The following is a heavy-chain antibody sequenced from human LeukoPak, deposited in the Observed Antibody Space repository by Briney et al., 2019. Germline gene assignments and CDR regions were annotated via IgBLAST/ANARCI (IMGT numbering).Heavy chain of an antibody. V-gene: IGHV4-61*01. CDR2: IYYSGST. CDR3: ARRKGDTAMVMFDY. CDR1: GGSVSSGSYY. J-gene: IGHJ4*02. D-gene: IGHD5-18*01. Sequence: SETLSLTCTVSGGSVSSGSYYWSWIRQPPGKGLEWIGYIYYSGSTNYNPSLKSRVTMSVDTSKNQFSLKLSSVTAADTAVYYCARRKGDTAMVMFDYWGQGTLVTVSS.